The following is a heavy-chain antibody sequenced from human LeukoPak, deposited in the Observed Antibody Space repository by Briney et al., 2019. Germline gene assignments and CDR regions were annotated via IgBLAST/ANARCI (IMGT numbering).Heavy chain of an antibody. V-gene: IGHV1-18*01. CDR1: GYTFANYG. CDR2: ISAYNGHT. CDR3: SRSLNYTEGD. D-gene: IGHD2-2*02. Sequence: ASVKVSCKASGYTFANYGVTWVRQAPGQGLEWMGWISAYNGHTNYAQKFQGRVTMTTDTSTSTAYMELRSLRSDDTAVYYCSRSLNYTEGDWGQGTLVTVSS. J-gene: IGHJ1*01.